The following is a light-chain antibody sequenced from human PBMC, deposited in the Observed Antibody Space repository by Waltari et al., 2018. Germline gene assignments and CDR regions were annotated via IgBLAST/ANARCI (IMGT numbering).Light chain of an antibody. CDR3: QQGYKRRT. CDR1: ESASNY. CDR2: DAL. J-gene: IGKJ4*01. V-gene: IGKV3-11*01. Sequence: IVLTQSPVTLSLSPGERATLSCKASESASNYLAWYQQQPGQAPRLLIYDALKRATGIPVRFSGSGSGTDFTLTISSLEPEDFAVYYCQQGYKRRTFGGGTNVEIK.